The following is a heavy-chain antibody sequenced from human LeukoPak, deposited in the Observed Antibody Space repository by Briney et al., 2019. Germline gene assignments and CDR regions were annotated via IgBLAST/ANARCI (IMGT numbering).Heavy chain of an antibody. D-gene: IGHD2-8*01. CDR3: ARESPEWRYFDY. V-gene: IGHV3-30-3*01. CDR1: GFTFSNYA. J-gene: IGHJ4*02. Sequence: PGGSLRLSCAASGFTFSNYAIHWVRQAPGKGLEWVAVISYNGNNKYYADSVKGRFTISRDSSKNTLHLQMYSLRAEDTAVYYCARESPEWRYFDYWGQGTLVTVSS. CDR2: ISYNGNNK.